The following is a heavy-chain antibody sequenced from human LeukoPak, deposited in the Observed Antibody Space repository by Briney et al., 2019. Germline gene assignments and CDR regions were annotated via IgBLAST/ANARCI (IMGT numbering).Heavy chain of an antibody. V-gene: IGHV3-23*01. CDR1: GFTFSSYA. CDR3: ARVCPALVWFGECVNRGDAFDI. CDR2: ISGSGGST. J-gene: IGHJ3*02. D-gene: IGHD3-10*01. Sequence: PGGSLRLSCAASGFTFSSYAMSWVRQAPGKGLEWVSAISGSGGSTYYADSVKGRLTISRDNSKNTLYVQMNSLRAEDTAVYYCARVCPALVWFGECVNRGDAFDIWGQGTMVTVSS.